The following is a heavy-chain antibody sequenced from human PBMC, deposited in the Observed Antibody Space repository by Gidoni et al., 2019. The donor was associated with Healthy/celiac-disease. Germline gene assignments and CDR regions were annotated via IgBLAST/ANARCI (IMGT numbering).Heavy chain of an antibody. CDR3: ARDGYGDYGYYYGMDV. CDR1: GFTFSSYE. J-gene: IGHJ6*02. CDR2: ISSSGSTI. D-gene: IGHD4-17*01. V-gene: IGHV3-48*03. Sequence: EVQLVESGGGLVQPGGSLRLSCAASGFTFSSYEMNWVRQAPGKGLEWVSYISSSGSTIYYADSVKGRFTISRDNAKNSLYLQMNSLRAEDTAVYYCARDGYGDYGYYYGMDVWGQGTTVTVS.